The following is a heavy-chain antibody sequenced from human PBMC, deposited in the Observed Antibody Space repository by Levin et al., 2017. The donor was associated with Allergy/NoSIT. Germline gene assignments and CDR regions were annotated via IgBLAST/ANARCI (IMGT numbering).Heavy chain of an antibody. J-gene: IGHJ4*02. V-gene: IGHV3-30*18. D-gene: IGHD6-13*01. CDR2: VSYDGSNK. CDR3: AKGGTADY. Sequence: AGGSLRLSCAASGFTFSTFGMHWVRQAPGKGLEWVAVVSYDGSNKYYADSVKGRFTISRDNSKNTLYLQMNSLRADDTALYYCAKGGTADYWGQGTLVTVSS. CDR1: GFTFSTFG.